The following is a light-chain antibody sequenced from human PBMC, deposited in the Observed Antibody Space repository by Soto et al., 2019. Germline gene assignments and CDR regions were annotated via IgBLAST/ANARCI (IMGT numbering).Light chain of an antibody. CDR1: QSISSW. CDR3: QQYNDSFPYT. V-gene: IGKV1-5*03. Sequence: DIQMTQSPSTLSASVGDRVTITCRDSQSISSWLAWYQQKPGTAPKLLMYKASTLESGVPSRFSGIRSGTEFTLSVSSLQPDDFATYYCQQYNDSFPYTFGQGTKLEIK. J-gene: IGKJ2*01. CDR2: KAS.